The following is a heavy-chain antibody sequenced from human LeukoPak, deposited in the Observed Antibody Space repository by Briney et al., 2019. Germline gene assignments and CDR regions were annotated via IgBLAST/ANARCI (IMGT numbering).Heavy chain of an antibody. CDR3: ARGRDDYNFAY. CDR1: GGSFSGFH. J-gene: IGHJ4*02. Sequence: SETLSLTCAVYGGSFSGFHWTWIRQPPGKGLEWIGEINHSGSTNYNPSLRSRVTISVDTSKNQLSLKLFSVTAADTAVYYCARGRDDYNFAYWGQGTLVTVSS. CDR2: INHSGST. V-gene: IGHV4-34*01. D-gene: IGHD5-24*01.